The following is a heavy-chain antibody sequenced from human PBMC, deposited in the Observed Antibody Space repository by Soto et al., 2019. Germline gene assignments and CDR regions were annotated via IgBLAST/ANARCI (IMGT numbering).Heavy chain of an antibody. CDR3: ARGRNYYDSSGYYGDAFDI. J-gene: IGHJ3*02. Sequence: QVQLQESGPGLVKPSGTLSLTCAVSGGSISSSNWWSWVRQPPGKGLEWIGEIYHSGSTNYNPSLKSRVTISVDKSRNQFSLKLSSVTAADTAVYCCARGRNYYDSSGYYGDAFDIWGQGTMVTVSS. V-gene: IGHV4-4*01. CDR1: GGSISSSNW. CDR2: IYHSGST. D-gene: IGHD3-22*01.